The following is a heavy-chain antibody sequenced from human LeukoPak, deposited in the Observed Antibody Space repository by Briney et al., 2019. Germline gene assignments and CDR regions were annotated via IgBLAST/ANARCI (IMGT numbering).Heavy chain of an antibody. CDR2: ISSSGSTI. Sequence: GGSLRLSCAASGFTFSDYYMSWIRQAPGKGLEWVSYISSSGSTIYYADSVKGRFTISRDNAKNSLYLQMNSLRAEDTAVYYCARDSVRKGYCSSTSCYPSKYYYYYYMDVWGKGTTVTVSS. D-gene: IGHD2-2*01. V-gene: IGHV3-11*04. CDR3: ARDSVRKGYCSSTSCYPSKYYYYYYMDV. CDR1: GFTFSDYY. J-gene: IGHJ6*03.